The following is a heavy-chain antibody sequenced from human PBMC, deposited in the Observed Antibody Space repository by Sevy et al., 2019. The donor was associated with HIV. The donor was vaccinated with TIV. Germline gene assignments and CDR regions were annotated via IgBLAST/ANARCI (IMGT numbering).Heavy chain of an antibody. CDR3: ARAFREYGYSSSFRPLTKWFDP. D-gene: IGHD6-13*01. V-gene: IGHV7-4-1*02. CDR2: INTNTGNP. J-gene: IGHJ5*02. CDR1: GYTFTSYA. Sequence: ASVKVSCKASGYTFTSYAMNWVRQAPGQGLEWMGWINTNTGNPTYAQGFTGRFVFSLDTSVSTAYLQISSLKAEDTAVYYCARAFREYGYSSSFRPLTKWFDPWGQGTLVTVSS.